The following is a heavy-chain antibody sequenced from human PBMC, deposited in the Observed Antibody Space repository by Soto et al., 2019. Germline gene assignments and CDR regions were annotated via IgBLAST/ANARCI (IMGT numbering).Heavy chain of an antibody. V-gene: IGHV3-23*01. Sequence: GGSLRLSCAASGFTFSRYTMSWVRQAPGKGLEWVSGIYGGGGGETFYADSVRGRFIISRDNSKDTLYLQMNSLRVEDTAAYYCAKDRYPDGRWPFDHCGQGNLVTVSS. J-gene: IGHJ4*02. CDR1: GFTFSRYT. CDR2: IYGGGGGET. D-gene: IGHD1-26*01. CDR3: AKDRYPDGRWPFDH.